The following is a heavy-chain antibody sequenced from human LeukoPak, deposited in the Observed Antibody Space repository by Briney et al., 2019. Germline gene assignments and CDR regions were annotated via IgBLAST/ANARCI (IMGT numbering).Heavy chain of an antibody. D-gene: IGHD6-13*01. Sequence: GGSLRLSCAASGFTFSSYRMSWVRQAPGKGLEWVANIKQDGSEKYYVDSVKGRFTISRDNAKNSLYLQMNSLRAEDTAVYYCARVADLHSSPLEVGWFDPWGQGTLVTVSS. CDR1: GFTFSSYR. J-gene: IGHJ5*02. CDR2: IKQDGSEK. CDR3: ARVADLHSSPLEVGWFDP. V-gene: IGHV3-7*01.